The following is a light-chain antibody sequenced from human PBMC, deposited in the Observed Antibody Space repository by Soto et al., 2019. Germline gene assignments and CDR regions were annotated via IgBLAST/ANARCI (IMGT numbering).Light chain of an antibody. Sequence: ALTQPASVSGSPGQTITIPCTGTSSDIGGYNAVSWYQHHPGKAPKLIIYEVTHRPSGVSDRFSASKSGNTASLTISGLQAEDEADYYCNSFRVSHLYVFGTGTKVTVL. J-gene: IGLJ1*01. V-gene: IGLV2-14*01. CDR2: EVT. CDR3: NSFRVSHLYV. CDR1: SSDIGGYNA.